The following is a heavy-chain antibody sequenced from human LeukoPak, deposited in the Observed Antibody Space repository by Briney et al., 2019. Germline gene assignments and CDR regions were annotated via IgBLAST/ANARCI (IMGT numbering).Heavy chain of an antibody. CDR3: TRGSYGDYEY. Sequence: GGSLRLSCSASRFTISSYTVNWVRQAPGKGLEWVSSIDPSSTYIYYADSVKGRFTISRDNAQNSLYLQMNSLRAEDTAVYYCTRGSYGDYEYWGQGTLVTVSS. CDR2: IDPSSTYI. D-gene: IGHD4-17*01. V-gene: IGHV3-21*01. J-gene: IGHJ4*02. CDR1: RFTISSYT.